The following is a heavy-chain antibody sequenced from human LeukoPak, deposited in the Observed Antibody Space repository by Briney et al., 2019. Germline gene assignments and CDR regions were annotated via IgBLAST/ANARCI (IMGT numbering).Heavy chain of an antibody. D-gene: IGHD3-22*01. Sequence: GGSLRLSCAASGFTVSSNYMSWVRQAPGKGLEWVSVIYSGGNTYYADPVQGRFTMSRENPKNTLYLQMNSLRAEDTAVYYCARAHDRGYYYGFDYWGQGTLVTVSS. CDR1: GFTVSSNY. V-gene: IGHV3-66*01. CDR2: IYSGGNT. CDR3: ARAHDRGYYYGFDY. J-gene: IGHJ4*02.